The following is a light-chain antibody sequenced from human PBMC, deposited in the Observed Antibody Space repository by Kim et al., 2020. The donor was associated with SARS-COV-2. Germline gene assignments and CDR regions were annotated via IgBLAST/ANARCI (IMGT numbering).Light chain of an antibody. V-gene: IGKV3-15*01. CDR2: GAS. CDR3: QQYNNWPLN. CDR1: QRVSSN. J-gene: IGKJ4*01. Sequence: EIVMTQSPATVSVSPGEGATLSCRASQRVSSNLAWYQQKRGQAPRLLIYGASSRATGIPARFTGSGSGTEFTLTISSLQSEDFAVYYCQQYNNWPLNFGGGTKVDIK.